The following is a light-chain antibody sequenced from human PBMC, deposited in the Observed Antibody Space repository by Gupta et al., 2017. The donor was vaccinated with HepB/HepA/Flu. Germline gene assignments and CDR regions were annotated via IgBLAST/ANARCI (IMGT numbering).Light chain of an antibody. J-gene: IGLJ3*02. Sequence: SYELTQPPSVSVSPGQTARITCSGDALPKKFPYWYQLKSGQAPVLVMYEDSKRPSGIPERFSGSSSGTMATLTISGAQVEDEADYYCYSTDITTIYWVFGGGTKLTVL. CDR3: YSTDITTIYWV. V-gene: IGLV3-10*01. CDR1: ALPKKF. CDR2: EDS.